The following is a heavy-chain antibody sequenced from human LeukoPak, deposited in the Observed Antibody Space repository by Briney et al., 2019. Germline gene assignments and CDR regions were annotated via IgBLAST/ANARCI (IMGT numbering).Heavy chain of an antibody. D-gene: IGHD2-15*01. J-gene: IGHJ4*02. CDR1: GFTVSSNY. V-gene: IGHV3-53*01. CDR2: IYSAYNT. Sequence: GGSPRLSCAASGFTVSSNYMTWVRQAPGKGLEWVSVIYSAYNTFYSDSVKGRFTISKDNSKNSLNLQMNSLRAEDTAVYYCARVARSTFCSGGSCYIDHWGQGTLVTVSS. CDR3: ARVARSTFCSGGSCYIDH.